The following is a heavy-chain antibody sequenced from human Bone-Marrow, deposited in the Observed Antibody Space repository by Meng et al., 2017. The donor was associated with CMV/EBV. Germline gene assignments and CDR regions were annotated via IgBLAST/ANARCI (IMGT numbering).Heavy chain of an antibody. CDR3: ARDGEVRFLEWLTTIRGMDG. J-gene: IGHJ6*02. V-gene: IGHV3-30*04. CDR1: RFNFGIHP. D-gene: IGHD3-3*01. Sequence: GGSLRLSCAASRFNFGIHPMYWVRQAPGKGLEWVAVISYDGSNQDYADSVKGRFTISRDNSNNTLYLDMTSLRPEDTAVYYCARDGEVRFLEWLTTIRGMDGWGQGTTVNVSS. CDR2: ISYDGSNQ.